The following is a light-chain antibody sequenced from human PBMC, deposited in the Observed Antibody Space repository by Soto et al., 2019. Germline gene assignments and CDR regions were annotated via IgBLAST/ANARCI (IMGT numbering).Light chain of an antibody. CDR3: SSYTSSSTLV. V-gene: IGLV2-14*01. J-gene: IGLJ3*02. CDR2: EVS. CDR1: SSDVGGYNY. Sequence: QSALTQPASVSGSPGQSITISCTGTSSDVGGYNYVSWYQQHPGKAPKLMIYEVSNRPSGVSNRFSGSKSGNTASLTISGLQAEDEADYYYSSYTSSSTLVFGGGTKAHRP.